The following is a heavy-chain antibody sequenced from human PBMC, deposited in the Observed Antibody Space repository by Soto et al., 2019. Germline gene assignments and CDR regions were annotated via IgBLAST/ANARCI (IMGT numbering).Heavy chain of an antibody. V-gene: IGHV3-23*01. CDR1: GVTFSSYA. Sequence: EVQLLESGGGWVQPGGSLRLSCEASGVTFSSYAMSWVRQGPGKGLERVSAISGGGDKTFYTDSVKGRFTISRDNSKNTLYLQMNSLRAEDTAVYYCARSPSHYNYFDDWGQGTLVTVSS. CDR2: ISGGGDKT. J-gene: IGHJ4*02. CDR3: ARSPSHYNYFDD. D-gene: IGHD1-26*01.